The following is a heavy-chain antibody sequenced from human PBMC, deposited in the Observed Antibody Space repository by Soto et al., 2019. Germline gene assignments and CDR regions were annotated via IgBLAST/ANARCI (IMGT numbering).Heavy chain of an antibody. CDR2: IYYSGST. CDR1: GGSISSSGYY. CDR3: ANRRGYCSGGSCFPFDY. Sequence: QLQLQESGPGLVKPPETLSLTCTVSGGSISSSGYYWGWIRQPPGKGLEWIGSIYYSGSTYYNPSLKSRVTISVDTSKNQFSLKLSSVTAADTAVYYCANRRGYCSGGSCFPFDYWGQGTLVTVSS. J-gene: IGHJ4*02. V-gene: IGHV4-39*01. D-gene: IGHD2-15*01.